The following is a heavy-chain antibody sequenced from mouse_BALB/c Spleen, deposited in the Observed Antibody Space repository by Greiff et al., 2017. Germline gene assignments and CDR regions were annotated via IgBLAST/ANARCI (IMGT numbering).Heavy chain of an antibody. CDR3: IIGTRGAMDY. CDR1: GFTFSDYY. V-gene: IGHV5-4*02. D-gene: IGHD2-14*01. Sequence: DVQLVESGGGLVKPGGSLKLSCAASGFTFSDYYMYWVRQTPEKRLEWVATISDGGSYTYYPDSVKGRFTISRDNAKNNLYLQMSSLKSEDTAMYYCIIGTRGAMDYWGQGTSVTVSS. J-gene: IGHJ4*01. CDR2: ISDGGSYT.